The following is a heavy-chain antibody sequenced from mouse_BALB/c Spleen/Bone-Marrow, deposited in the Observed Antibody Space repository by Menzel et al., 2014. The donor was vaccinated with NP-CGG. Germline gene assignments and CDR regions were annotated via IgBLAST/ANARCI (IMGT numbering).Heavy chain of an antibody. CDR1: GTTFTGYW. V-gene: IGHV1S127*01. Sequence: VKLAESGAGLVKTGASVMMSCKAPGTTFTGYWMHWVKQRPGQGLEWIGVIDPSESYTSNTQQYKGKATLTADPSSSAAYIQLGSLTSEDSAVDYCTRGEGQAMDYGGQGASVTVAS. CDR3: TRGEGQAMDY. CDR2: IDPSESYT. D-gene: IGHD3-3*01. J-gene: IGHJ4*01.